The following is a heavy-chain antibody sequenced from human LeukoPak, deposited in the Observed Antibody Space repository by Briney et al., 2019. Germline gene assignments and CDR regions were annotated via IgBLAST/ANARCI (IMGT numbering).Heavy chain of an antibody. D-gene: IGHD3-16*01. CDR3: ARLAITGSYTYDDY. V-gene: IGHV3-23*01. CDR2: ISGSGGTT. CDR1: GFTFSSYA. J-gene: IGHJ4*02. Sequence: GGSLRLSCAAPGFTFSSYAMSWVRQAPGKGLEWVSAISGSGGTTYYADSVKGRFTISRDNSKNTLYLQISSLRAEDTAVYYCARLAITGSYTYDDYWGQGTLVTVSS.